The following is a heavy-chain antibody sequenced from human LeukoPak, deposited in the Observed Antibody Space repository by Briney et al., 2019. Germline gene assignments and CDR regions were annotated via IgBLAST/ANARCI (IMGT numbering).Heavy chain of an antibody. CDR2: ISAYNGNT. V-gene: IGHV1-18*01. CDR1: GYTFTSYG. Sequence: AAVKVSCKASGYTFTSYGISWVRQAPGPGREWMGWISAYNGNTNYAQKLQGRVTMTTDTSTSTAYMELRRLRSDDTAVYYCARDCRRTSSLPYYWGQGTLVTVPS. D-gene: IGHD2-2*01. J-gene: IGHJ4*02. CDR3: ARDCRRTSSLPYY.